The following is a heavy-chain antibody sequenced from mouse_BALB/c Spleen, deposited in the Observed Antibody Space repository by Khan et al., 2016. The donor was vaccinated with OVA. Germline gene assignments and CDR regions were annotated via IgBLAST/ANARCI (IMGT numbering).Heavy chain of an antibody. CDR3: ARGRAY. D-gene: IGHD3-3*01. J-gene: IGHJ3*01. CDR1: GYSITSDYA. Sequence: EVQLQESGPGLVKPSQSLSLTCTVTGYSITSDYAWNWNRQFPGNKLEWMGYITYSGSTSYTPSLKSRFSITRDTSKNQFFLQLNSLTTEDTATYYCARGRAYWGQGTLVTVSA. CDR2: ITYSGST. V-gene: IGHV3-2*02.